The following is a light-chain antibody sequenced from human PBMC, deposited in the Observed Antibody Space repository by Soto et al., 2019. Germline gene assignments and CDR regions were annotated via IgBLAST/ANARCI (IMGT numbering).Light chain of an antibody. CDR3: QKYSSVPV. Sequence: DIQMTQSPTSLSASVGDRVTITCRASQGIRTFVAWYQQKPGKAPKLLIYAASTLQPGVPSRFSGSGSGTDFTLTINSLQPEDVATYSCQKYSSVPVFGPGTKVEIK. CDR2: AAS. J-gene: IGKJ3*01. CDR1: QGIRTF. V-gene: IGKV1-27*01.